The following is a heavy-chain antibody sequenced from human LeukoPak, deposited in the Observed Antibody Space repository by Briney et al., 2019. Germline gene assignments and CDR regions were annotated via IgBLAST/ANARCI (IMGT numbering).Heavy chain of an antibody. CDR2: ISRSGSTK. Sequence: PGGSLRLSCAASGFTFSDYNMRWIRQAPGKGLEWVSSISRSGSTKYYADSVKGRFTISRDNSKNTLYLQMNSLRAEDTAVYYCANLLRWEPYWGQGTLVTVSS. V-gene: IGHV3-11*04. J-gene: IGHJ4*02. CDR3: ANLLRWEPY. D-gene: IGHD4-23*01. CDR1: GFTFSDYN.